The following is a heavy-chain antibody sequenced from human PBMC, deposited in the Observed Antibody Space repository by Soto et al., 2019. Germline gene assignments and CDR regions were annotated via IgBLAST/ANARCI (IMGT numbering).Heavy chain of an antibody. CDR2: IYSGGST. J-gene: IGHJ4*02. Sequence: RLCCAACKSAVRNNCRSWVRQAPGKGLEWVSLIYSGGSTYYADSVKGRFTISRDSSKNTLYLQMNSLRAEDTAMYYCAAYSHKGYWGQGTLVTVSS. V-gene: IGHV3-66*01. CDR1: KSAVRNNC. CDR3: AAYSHKGY. D-gene: IGHD3-16*01.